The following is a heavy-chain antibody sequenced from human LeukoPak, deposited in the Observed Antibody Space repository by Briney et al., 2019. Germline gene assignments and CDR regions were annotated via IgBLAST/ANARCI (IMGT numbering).Heavy chain of an antibody. CDR2: ISSSNDYI. Sequence: KTGGSLRLSCAASGFTFSTSTMNWVRQAPGKGLEWVSSISSSNDYIYYADSVKGRFTISRDNAKNSLYLQMNSLRAEDTAVYYCVRNPNSDGFPNWFDHWGQGNLVTVSS. CDR3: VRNPNSDGFPNWFDH. D-gene: IGHD5-24*01. V-gene: IGHV3-21*01. CDR1: GFTFSTST. J-gene: IGHJ5*02.